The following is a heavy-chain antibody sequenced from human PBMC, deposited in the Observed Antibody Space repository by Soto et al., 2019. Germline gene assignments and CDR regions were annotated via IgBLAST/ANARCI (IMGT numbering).Heavy chain of an antibody. D-gene: IGHD3-10*01. Sequence: QVQLVESGGGVVQPGRSPRLSCAASGFTFSSYGMHWVRQAPGKGLEWVAVIWYDGSNKYYADSVKGRFTISRDNSENTLYLQMNSLRAEDTAVYYCARGIGTMVRGVNDYWGQGTLVTVSS. CDR1: GFTFSSYG. CDR2: IWYDGSNK. CDR3: ARGIGTMVRGVNDY. V-gene: IGHV3-33*01. J-gene: IGHJ4*02.